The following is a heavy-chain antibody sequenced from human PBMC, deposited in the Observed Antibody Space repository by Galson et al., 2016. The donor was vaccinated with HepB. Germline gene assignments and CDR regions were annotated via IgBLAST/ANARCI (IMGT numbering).Heavy chain of an antibody. Sequence: SETLSLTCAVYGGSFSSYYWNWIRQPSGKGLEWIGEINLSGNTNYNPSLQSRVSISLDTSKDQFSLRLGSVTAADTGVHYCARVQKGVVETWFYYAVDVWGNGTTATGSS. J-gene: IGHJ6*04. CDR1: GGSFSSYY. CDR3: ARVQKGVVETWFYYAVDV. V-gene: IGHV4-34*01. CDR2: INLSGNT. D-gene: IGHD2-21*01.